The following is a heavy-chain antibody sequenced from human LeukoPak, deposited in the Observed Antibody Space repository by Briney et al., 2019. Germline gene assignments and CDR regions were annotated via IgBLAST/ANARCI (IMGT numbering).Heavy chain of an antibody. D-gene: IGHD2-2*02. CDR3: AKTSHQLLYSNFDF. CDR1: GFTFSFFG. Sequence: GGSLRLSCATSGFTFSFFGMHWVRQAPGKGLEWVAFIQYDGGYKFYADSLQGRFSISRDNSKSTPSLQMISLRPDDTALYYCAKTSHQLLYSNFDFWGQGTLVTVSS. V-gene: IGHV3-30*02. J-gene: IGHJ4*02. CDR2: IQYDGGYK.